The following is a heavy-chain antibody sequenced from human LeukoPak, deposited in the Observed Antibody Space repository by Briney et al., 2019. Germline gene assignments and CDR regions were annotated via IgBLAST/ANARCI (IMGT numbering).Heavy chain of an antibody. Sequence: GGSLRLSCAASGFTFSSYWMSWMRQAPGKGLEWVANIKYDGNEEYYVDSVKGRFTISRDNAKNSLYLQLNSLRVEDTAVYYCARGNHGGNSLIEYWGQGTLVTVSS. CDR2: IKYDGNEE. D-gene: IGHD4-23*01. V-gene: IGHV3-7*01. CDR3: ARGNHGGNSLIEY. J-gene: IGHJ4*02. CDR1: GFTFSSYW.